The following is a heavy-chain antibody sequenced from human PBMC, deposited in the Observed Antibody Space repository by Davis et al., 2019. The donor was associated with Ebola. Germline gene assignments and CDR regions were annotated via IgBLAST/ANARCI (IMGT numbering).Heavy chain of an antibody. CDR2: ISGSGGST. V-gene: IGHV3-23*01. CDR3: AKDVGDSSGWYRY. J-gene: IGHJ4*02. CDR1: GFTFSSYA. D-gene: IGHD6-19*01. Sequence: PGGSLRLSCAASGFTFSSYAMSWVRQAPGKGLEWVSAISGSGGSTYYADSVKGRFTISRDNSNNTLYLQMNSLRAEDTAVYYCAKDVGDSSGWYRYWGQGTLVTVSS.